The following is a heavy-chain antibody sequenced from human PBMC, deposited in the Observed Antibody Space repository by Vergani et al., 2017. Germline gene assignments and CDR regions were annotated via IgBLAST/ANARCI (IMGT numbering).Heavy chain of an antibody. CDR3: ARVAPYFRPYYYDSSGYQSRGYFDY. J-gene: IGHJ4*02. CDR2: ISAYNGNT. D-gene: IGHD3-22*01. Sequence: QVQLVQSGAEVKKPGSSVKVSCKASGGTFSSYGISWVRQAPGQGLEWMGWISAYNGNTNYAQKLQGRVTMTTDTSTSTAYMELRSLRSDDTAVYYCARVAPYFRPYYYDSSGYQSRGYFDYWGQGTLVTVSS. CDR1: GGTFSSYG. V-gene: IGHV1-18*01.